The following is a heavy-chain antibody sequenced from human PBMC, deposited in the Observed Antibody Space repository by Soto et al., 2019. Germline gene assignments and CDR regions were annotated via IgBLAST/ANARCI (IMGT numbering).Heavy chain of an antibody. V-gene: IGHV3-21*06. CDR3: ARESEDLTSNFDY. CDR2: ISSTTNYI. J-gene: IGHJ4*02. Sequence: GGSLRLSCAASGFTFTRYSMNWVRQAPGKGLEWVSSISSTTNYIYYGDSMKGRFTISRDNAKNSLYLEMNSLRAEDTAVYYRARESEDLTSNFDYWGQGTLVTVSS. CDR1: GFTFTRYS.